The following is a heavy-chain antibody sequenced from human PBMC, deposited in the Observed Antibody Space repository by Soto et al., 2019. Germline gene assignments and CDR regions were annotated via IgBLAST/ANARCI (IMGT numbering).Heavy chain of an antibody. CDR1: GFTFSNYG. CDR3: ARDDYYYYYGLDV. Sequence: QVQPVESGGGVVQPGRSLRVSCAASGFTFSNYGMHWVRQAPGKGLEWVAIIWYDGSNEYYADSVKGRFTISRDNSKNTVYLQMNSLRAEDTAVYYCARDDYYYYYGLDVWGQGTTVTVSS. J-gene: IGHJ6*02. CDR2: IWYDGSNE. V-gene: IGHV3-33*01.